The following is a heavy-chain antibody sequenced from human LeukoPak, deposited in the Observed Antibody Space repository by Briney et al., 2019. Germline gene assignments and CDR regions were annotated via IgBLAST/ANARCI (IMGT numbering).Heavy chain of an antibody. CDR3: ARRGYSYGPSGSFDF. CDR1: GVSISDYY. V-gene: IGHV4-59*01. Sequence: SETLSLTCTVSGVSISDYYWSWIRQPPGKGLEWIGYIYYSGSTNYNYNPSLKSRDTISVDTSKNQFSLRLTSVTAADTAVYYCARRGYSYGPSGSFDFWGQGTLVTVSS. CDR2: IYYSGSTNY. J-gene: IGHJ4*02. D-gene: IGHD5-18*01.